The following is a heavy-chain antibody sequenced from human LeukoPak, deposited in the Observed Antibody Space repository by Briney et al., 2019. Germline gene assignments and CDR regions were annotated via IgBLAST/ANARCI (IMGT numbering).Heavy chain of an antibody. CDR3: ASYFGDYAPGEDY. Sequence: GSLRLSCAASGFTFSSYWMSWVRQAPGKGLEWVANIKQDGSEKYYVDSVKGRFTISRDNAKNSLYLQMNSLRAEDTAVYYCASYFGDYAPGEDYWGQGTLVTVSS. CDR2: IKQDGSEK. CDR1: GFTFSSYW. D-gene: IGHD4-17*01. V-gene: IGHV3-7*03. J-gene: IGHJ4*02.